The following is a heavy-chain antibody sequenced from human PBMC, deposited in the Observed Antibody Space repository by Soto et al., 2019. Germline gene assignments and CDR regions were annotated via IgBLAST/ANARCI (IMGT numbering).Heavy chain of an antibody. CDR3: SRKHNNGDYAQQGPLLINWFDS. CDR1: GGSFSGYY. Sequence: SETLSLTCAVYGGSFSGYYWSWIRQPPGKGLEWIGEINHSESTNYNPSLKSQENKSEDKSKDQFSLKLSSVTAADTAVYYCSRKHNNGDYAQQGPLLINWFDSWGQGTLVTVSS. D-gene: IGHD4-17*01. CDR2: INHSEST. V-gene: IGHV4-34*01. J-gene: IGHJ5*01.